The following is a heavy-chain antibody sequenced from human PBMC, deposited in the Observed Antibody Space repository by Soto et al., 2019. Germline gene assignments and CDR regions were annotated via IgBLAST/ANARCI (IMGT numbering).Heavy chain of an antibody. J-gene: IGHJ4*02. CDR2: IYYSGST. V-gene: IGHV4-39*01. CDR3: ATIPATTILTDY. Sequence: QLQLQESGPGLVKPSETLSLTCTVSGGSISSSSYYWGWIRQPPGKGLEWIGSIYYSGSTYYNPSRKSRLTIPVDTSKNQSSLKLSSVTAADTAVYYCATIPATTILTDYWGQGTLVTVSS. D-gene: IGHD2-2*02. CDR1: GGSISSSSYY.